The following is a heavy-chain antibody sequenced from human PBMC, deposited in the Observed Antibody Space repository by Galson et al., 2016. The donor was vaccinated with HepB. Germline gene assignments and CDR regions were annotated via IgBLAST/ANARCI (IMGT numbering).Heavy chain of an antibody. D-gene: IGHD2-2*01. CDR3: ARARYCSLANCDGGWYFEL. J-gene: IGHJ2*01. Sequence: TLSLTCTGSGGSINTGLYYWSWIRQHPGKGLEWIGYIFYSGSTYYNPSLESRVTISIDTSKNLFSLNLNSVTAADTAVYFCARARYCSLANCDGGWYFELWGRGTLVTVSS. V-gene: IGHV4-31*03. CDR2: IFYSGST. CDR1: GGSINTGLYY.